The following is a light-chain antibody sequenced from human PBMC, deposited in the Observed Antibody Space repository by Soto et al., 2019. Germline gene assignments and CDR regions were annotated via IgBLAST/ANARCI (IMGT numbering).Light chain of an antibody. CDR2: EVS. Sequence: QSALTQPASVPGSPGQSITISCTGTSNDVGGYEYVSWYHQNPGKAPKLVISEVSNRPSGVSHRFSGSRSGNTASLTISGLQAEDEGDYHCCSYTGSTSPVFGGGSKLTV. J-gene: IGLJ3*02. CDR1: SNDVGGYEY. CDR3: CSYTGSTSPV. V-gene: IGLV2-14*01.